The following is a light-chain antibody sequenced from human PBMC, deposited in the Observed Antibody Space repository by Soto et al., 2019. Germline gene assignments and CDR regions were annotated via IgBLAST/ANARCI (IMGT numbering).Light chain of an antibody. V-gene: IGKV3-15*01. CDR1: QSVGSN. J-gene: IGKJ4*01. CDR3: QQYNNWPPLT. CDR2: EAS. Sequence: EILMTQSPATLSVSPGERVTLSCRASQSVGSNLAWYQQKPGQAPRLLIYEASTRATDVPARFSGSGSGTDFTLGINSLRSEDFAVYYCQQYNNWPPLTFGGGTKVEIK.